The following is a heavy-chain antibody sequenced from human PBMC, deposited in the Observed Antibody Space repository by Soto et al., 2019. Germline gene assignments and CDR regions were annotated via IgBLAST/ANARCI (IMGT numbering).Heavy chain of an antibody. CDR1: GFTFSSYA. Sequence: GGSLRLSCAASGFTFSSYAMSWVLQAPGKRLERVSAISGSGGSTYYADSVKGRFTISRDNSKNTLYLQMNSLRAEDTAVYYCAKDLSSTLGAKRYYYYGMDVWGQGTTVTVSS. V-gene: IGHV3-23*01. CDR2: ISGSGGST. J-gene: IGHJ6*02. D-gene: IGHD6-6*01. CDR3: AKDLSSTLGAKRYYYYGMDV.